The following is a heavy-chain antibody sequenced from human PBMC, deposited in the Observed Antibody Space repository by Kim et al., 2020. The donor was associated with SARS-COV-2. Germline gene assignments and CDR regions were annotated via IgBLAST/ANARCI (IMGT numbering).Heavy chain of an antibody. V-gene: IGHV3-23*01. Sequence: GGSLRLSCAASGFTFSSYAMSWVRQAPGKGLEWVSAISGSGGSTYYADSVKGRFTISRDNSKNTLYLQMNSLRAEDTAVYYCAKADSSSWFIRYYYYGMDVWGQGTTVTVSS. CDR1: GFTFSSYA. J-gene: IGHJ6*02. CDR2: ISGSGGST. D-gene: IGHD6-6*01. CDR3: AKADSSSWFIRYYYYGMDV.